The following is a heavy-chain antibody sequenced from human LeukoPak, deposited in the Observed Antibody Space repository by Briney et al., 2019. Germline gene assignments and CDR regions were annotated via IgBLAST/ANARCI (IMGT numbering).Heavy chain of an antibody. D-gene: IGHD4-17*01. J-gene: IGHJ4*02. CDR2: IRYDESNT. Sequence: GGSLRLSCAASGFIFSDFGIHWVRQAPGKGLEWVAFIRYDESNTYYGDSVKGRFTISRDNSKNTVYLQMDSLRADDTAVYYCVRGLTYGDYISFDFWGQGTLVIVS. V-gene: IGHV3-30*02. CDR3: VRGLTYGDYISFDF. CDR1: GFIFSDFG.